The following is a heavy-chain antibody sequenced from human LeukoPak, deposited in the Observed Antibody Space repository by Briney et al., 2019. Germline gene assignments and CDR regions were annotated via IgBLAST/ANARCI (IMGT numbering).Heavy chain of an antibody. D-gene: IGHD2-2*02. V-gene: IGHV4-30-4*08. J-gene: IGHJ4*02. CDR2: IYYSGST. Sequence: SQTLSLTCTVSGGSISSGDYYWSWIRQPPGKGLERIGYIYYSGSTYYNPSLKSRVTISVDTSKNQFSLKLSSVTAADTAVYYCAREVGYCSSTGCYNFDYWGQGTLVTVSS. CDR1: GGSISSGDYY. CDR3: AREVGYCSSTGCYNFDY.